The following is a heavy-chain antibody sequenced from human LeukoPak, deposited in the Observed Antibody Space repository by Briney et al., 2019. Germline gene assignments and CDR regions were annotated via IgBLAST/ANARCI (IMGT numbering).Heavy chain of an antibody. CDR3: ARDCSSDFWSGYSPYFDY. J-gene: IGHJ4*02. CDR2: LNPKTGGT. CDR1: GYTLTEHY. Sequence: ASVKVSCKASGYTLTEHYIHWVRQAPGQGLEWMGWLNPKTGGTKYAQTFQGRVTMTRDTSISTAYMELSRLTSDDTAVYYCARDCSSDFWSGYSPYFDYWGQGTLVTVSS. V-gene: IGHV1-2*02. D-gene: IGHD3-3*01.